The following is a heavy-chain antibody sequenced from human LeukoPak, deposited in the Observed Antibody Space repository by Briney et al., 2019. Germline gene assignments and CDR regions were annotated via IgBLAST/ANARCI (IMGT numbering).Heavy chain of an antibody. CDR3: ARASGPYGSGSYYTAPFDY. Sequence: SVKVSCKASGGTFSSYAISWVRQAPGQGLEWMGGIIPIFGTANYAQKFQGRVTITADKSTSTAYTELSSLRSEATAVYYCARASGPYGSGSYYTAPFDYWGQGTLVTVSS. J-gene: IGHJ4*02. V-gene: IGHV1-69*06. CDR2: IIPIFGTA. CDR1: GGTFSSYA. D-gene: IGHD3-10*01.